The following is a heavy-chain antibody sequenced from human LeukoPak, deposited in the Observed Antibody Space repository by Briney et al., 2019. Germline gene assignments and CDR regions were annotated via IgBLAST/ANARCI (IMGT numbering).Heavy chain of an antibody. D-gene: IGHD4-17*01. V-gene: IGHV1-3*01. CDR2: INAGNGNT. CDR3: ARAQPYGDYDY. J-gene: IGHJ4*02. Sequence: ASVKVSCKASGYTFTSYAMHWVRQAPGQRLEWMGWINAGNGNTKYSQKFQGRVTITRDTSASTAYMELSSLRSEDAAVYYCARAQPYGDYDYWGQGTLVTVSS. CDR1: GYTFTSYA.